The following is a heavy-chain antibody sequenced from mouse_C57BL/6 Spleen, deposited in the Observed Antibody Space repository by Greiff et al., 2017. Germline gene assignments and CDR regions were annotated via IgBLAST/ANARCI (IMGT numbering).Heavy chain of an antibody. CDR3: ARTGAIYYDYDGYAMGY. J-gene: IGHJ4*01. CDR1: GYTFTSYW. CDR2: IDPSDSYT. V-gene: IGHV1-69*01. Sequence: QVQLQQPGAELVMPGASVKLSCKASGYTFTSYWMHWVKQRPGQGLEWIGEIDPSDSYTNYNQKFKGKSTLTVDKSSSTAYMQLSSLTSEDSAVYYCARTGAIYYDYDGYAMGYWGQGASVTVAS. D-gene: IGHD2-4*01.